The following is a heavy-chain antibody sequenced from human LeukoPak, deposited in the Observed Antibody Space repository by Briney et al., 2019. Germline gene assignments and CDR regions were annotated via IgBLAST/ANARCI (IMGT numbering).Heavy chain of an antibody. CDR2: VDSRGNS. CDR1: TSSISTYY. Sequence: PSETLSLTCAVSTSSISTYYWTWLRQAPGNGLEWIGYVDSRGNSNYNPSLKSRVTISLDSSRKQFSLRVTSVTAADTAVYYCAAGAPKFLHLIYWGQGTLVTVSS. J-gene: IGHJ4*02. V-gene: IGHV4-59*01. CDR3: AAGAPKFLHLIY.